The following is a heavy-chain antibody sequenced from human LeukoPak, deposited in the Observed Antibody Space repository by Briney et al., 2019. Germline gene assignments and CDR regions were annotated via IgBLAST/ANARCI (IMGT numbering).Heavy chain of an antibody. CDR2: MNPNSGNT. Sequence: ASVKVSCTASGYTFTIYDINWVRQATGQGLEWMGWMNPNSGNTGYAQKFQGRVTMTRNTSISTAYMELSSLRSEDTAVYYCARSLYGGAADDYWGQGTLVTVSS. D-gene: IGHD3-16*01. J-gene: IGHJ4*02. V-gene: IGHV1-8*01. CDR3: ARSLYGGAADDY. CDR1: GYTFTIYD.